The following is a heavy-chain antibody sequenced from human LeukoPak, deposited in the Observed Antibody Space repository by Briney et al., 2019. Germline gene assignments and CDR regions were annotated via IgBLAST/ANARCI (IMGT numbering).Heavy chain of an antibody. CDR2: INTLASSI. D-gene: IGHD3-22*01. CDR3: ARLRRNSDRSGYYYYYDY. Sequence: GGSLRLSCAASGLIFSDYSFNWLRQAPGKGLEGVSSINTLASSIYYADSVKGRFIISRDNAKNSLYLQMDSLRAEDTAFYYCARLRRNSDRSGYYYYYDYWGQGTLVTVSS. CDR1: GLIFSDYS. J-gene: IGHJ4*02. V-gene: IGHV3-21*01.